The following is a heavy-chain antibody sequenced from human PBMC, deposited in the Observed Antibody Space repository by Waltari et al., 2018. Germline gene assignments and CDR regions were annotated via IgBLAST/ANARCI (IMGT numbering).Heavy chain of an antibody. Sequence: EVQLVESGGGLVQPGGSLRFSCAASGFPYSMYWLHWVRQAPGKGLVWVSRSNSDGSSTSYADSVKGRFTISKDNAKNTVYLQMNSLRAEDTAIYYCARGARRTTVTTGWWYFDLWGRGTLVTVSS. CDR2: SNSDGSST. D-gene: IGHD4-17*01. CDR1: GFPYSMYW. V-gene: IGHV3-74*01. CDR3: ARGARRTTVTTGWWYFDL. J-gene: IGHJ2*01.